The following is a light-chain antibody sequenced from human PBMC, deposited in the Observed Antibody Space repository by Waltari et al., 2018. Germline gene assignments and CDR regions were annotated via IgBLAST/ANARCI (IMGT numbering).Light chain of an antibody. Sequence: DIVMTQSPLSLPVTPGEPASISCRSSESLLHSNGYNYLDWYLQKPGQSPQLLMYLRSNRASGVPDRFRGSGSGTDFTLKISRVEAEDVWVYYCMQALQSRSFGQGTKLEIK. V-gene: IGKV2-28*01. CDR3: MQALQSRS. CDR1: ESLLHSNGYNY. J-gene: IGKJ2*03. CDR2: LRS.